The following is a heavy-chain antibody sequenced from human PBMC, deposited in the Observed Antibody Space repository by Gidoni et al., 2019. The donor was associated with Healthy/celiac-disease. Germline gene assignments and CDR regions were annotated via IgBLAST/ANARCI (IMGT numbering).Heavy chain of an antibody. J-gene: IGHJ6*02. D-gene: IGHD3-10*01. Sequence: VQLVESRGSSVQPGRSLRPSRAAPGFPFRCHCLHWVRQAPRKGLEWVAVIWYDGSNKYYADSVKDRFTISRDNSKNTLDLQMNSLRAEDTAVYYGARDATWGVRGAHYYYYGMDVWGQGTTVTVSS. CDR1: GFPFRCHC. CDR3: ARDATWGVRGAHYYYYGMDV. CDR2: IWYDGSNK. V-gene: IGHV3-33*01.